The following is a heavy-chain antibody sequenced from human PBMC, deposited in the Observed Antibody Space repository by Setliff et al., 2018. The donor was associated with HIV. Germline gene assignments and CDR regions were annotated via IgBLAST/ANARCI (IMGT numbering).Heavy chain of an antibody. V-gene: IGHV1-69*13. Sequence: GASVKVSCKASADTFTNCLINWVRQAPGQGLEWMGGVIPSFATANYAQKFQGRITITADELTSTVYMDLNSLKSEDTAVYYCARDPTGGAARFDYWGQGTLVTVSS. CDR2: VIPSFATA. CDR1: ADTFTNCL. CDR3: ARDPTGGAARFDY. D-gene: IGHD6-6*01. J-gene: IGHJ4*02.